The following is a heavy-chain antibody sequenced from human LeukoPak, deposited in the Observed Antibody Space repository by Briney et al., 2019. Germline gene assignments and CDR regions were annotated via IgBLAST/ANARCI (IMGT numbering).Heavy chain of an antibody. D-gene: IGHD3-22*01. Sequence: CPGGSLRLSRAASGFSFGDFGMSWVRQAPGKGLEWVSGINWNGVGTSYIDSVKGRFTVSRDNAKNSLYLQMNSLRGEDTALYFCARGRYDISTVHRFFYYGMDVWGQGTPVTVSS. CDR3: ARGRYDISTVHRFFYYGMDV. CDR2: INWNGVGT. CDR1: GFSFGDFG. J-gene: IGHJ6*02. V-gene: IGHV3-20*04.